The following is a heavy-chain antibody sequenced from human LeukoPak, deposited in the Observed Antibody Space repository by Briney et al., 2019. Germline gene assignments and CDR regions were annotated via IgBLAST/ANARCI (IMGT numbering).Heavy chain of an antibody. D-gene: IGHD1-26*01. CDR2: IYYSGST. CDR1: GGSISSYY. V-gene: IGHV4-59*08. J-gene: IGHJ4*02. CDR3: AGHVRGSYALDY. Sequence: PSETLSLTCTVSGGSISSYYWSWIRQPPGKGLEGIGYIYYSGSTNSTPPLKSRVTLSVDTSKNQFSLKLSSVTAADTAVYYCAGHVRGSYALDYWGQGTLVTVSS.